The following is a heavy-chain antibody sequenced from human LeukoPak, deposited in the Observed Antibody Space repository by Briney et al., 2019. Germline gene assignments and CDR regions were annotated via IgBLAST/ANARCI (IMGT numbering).Heavy chain of an antibody. CDR2: ISGRGGST. D-gene: IGHD5-18*01. J-gene: IGHJ6*02. Sequence: GGSLRLSCAASGFTFSGYAMTWVRQAPGKGLEWVSAISGRGGSTYYADSVKGRFTISRDNSKNTLYLPMNSLRAEDTSVYYCAKAPPDSYYYYYGMDVWGQGTTVTVSS. V-gene: IGHV3-23*01. CDR1: GFTFSGYA. CDR3: AKAPPDSYYYYYGMDV.